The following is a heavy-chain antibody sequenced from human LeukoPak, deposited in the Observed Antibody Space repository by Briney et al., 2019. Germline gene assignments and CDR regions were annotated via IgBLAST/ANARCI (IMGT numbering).Heavy chain of an antibody. CDR1: GGSISSSTYY. V-gene: IGHV4-39*07. J-gene: IGHJ4*02. CDR2: IFYGGST. CDR3: ARSWGSGSSYYFDY. Sequence: SETLSLTCTVSGGSISSSTYYWGWLRQPPGKGLEWIGSIFYGGSTFYNPSLKSRVTISVDTSKNQFSLKLSSVTAADTAVYYCARSWGSGSSYYFDYWGQGTLVTVSS. D-gene: IGHD3-10*01.